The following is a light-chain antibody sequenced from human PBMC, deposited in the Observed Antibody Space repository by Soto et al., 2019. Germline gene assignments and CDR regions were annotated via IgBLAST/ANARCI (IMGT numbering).Light chain of an antibody. Sequence: QAVVTQPASVSGSPGQSITISCTGTSSDVGGYDYVSWYQQHPGKVPKLMIYDVSSRPPGVSNRFSCSKSGNTAPLTISGLQAEDAADYYCRSYTSSSTLVFGGGTKLTVL. CDR2: DVS. V-gene: IGLV2-14*01. CDR1: SSDVGGYDY. CDR3: RSYTSSSTLV. J-gene: IGLJ2*01.